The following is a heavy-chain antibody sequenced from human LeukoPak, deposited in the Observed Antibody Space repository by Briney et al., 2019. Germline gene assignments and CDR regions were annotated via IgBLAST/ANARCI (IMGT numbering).Heavy chain of an antibody. Sequence: MPGGSLRLSCAASGFSFSSYSMNWVRQAPGKGLEWVAAISTTSGNIYYADSVKGRFTISRDNAKNSLYLQMNSLRAEDTAVYYCAELGITMIGGVWGKGTTVTISS. CDR2: ISTTSGNI. V-gene: IGHV3-21*01. CDR3: AELGITMIGGV. J-gene: IGHJ6*04. CDR1: GFSFSSYS. D-gene: IGHD3-10*02.